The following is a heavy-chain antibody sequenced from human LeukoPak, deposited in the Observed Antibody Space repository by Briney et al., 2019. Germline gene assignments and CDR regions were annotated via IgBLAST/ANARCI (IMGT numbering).Heavy chain of an antibody. J-gene: IGHJ4*02. CDR2: IWYGGSNK. V-gene: IGHV3-30*02. CDR3: AKDQRGQGIEYYFDY. Sequence: PGGSLRLSCAASGFTFSSYGMHWVRQAPGKGLEWVAVIWYGGSNKYYADSVKGRFTISRDNSKNTLYLQMNSLRAEDTAVYYCAKDQRGQGIEYYFDYWGQGTLVTVSS. CDR1: GFTFSSYG.